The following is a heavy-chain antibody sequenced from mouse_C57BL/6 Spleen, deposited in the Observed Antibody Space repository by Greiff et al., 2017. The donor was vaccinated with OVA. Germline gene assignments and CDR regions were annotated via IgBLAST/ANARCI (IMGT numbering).Heavy chain of an antibody. V-gene: IGHV1-82*01. CDR3: ASVGYHLDY. J-gene: IGHJ2*01. Sequence: QVQLQQSGPELVKPGASVKISCKASGYAFSSSWMNWVKQRPGKGLEWIGRIYPGDGDTNYNGKFKGKATLTADKSSSTAYMQLSSLTSEDSAVYYCASVGYHLDYWGQGTTLTVSS. D-gene: IGHD2-2*01. CDR1: GYAFSSSW. CDR2: IYPGDGDT.